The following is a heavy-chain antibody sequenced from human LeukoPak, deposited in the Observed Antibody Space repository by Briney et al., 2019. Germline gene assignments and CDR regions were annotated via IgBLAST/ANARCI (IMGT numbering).Heavy chain of an antibody. J-gene: IGHJ4*02. D-gene: IGHD2-15*01. CDR2: IKEDGSEK. CDR3: ARDRSGPFDY. V-gene: IGHV3-7*01. Sequence: GGSLRLSCAASGFAFSSYSMSWVRQAPGKGLEWVASIKEDGSEKYYVDSVKGRFAISRDDAKNSLFLQMNSLRAEDTAVYYCARDRSGPFDYWGQGTLVTVSS. CDR1: GFAFSSYS.